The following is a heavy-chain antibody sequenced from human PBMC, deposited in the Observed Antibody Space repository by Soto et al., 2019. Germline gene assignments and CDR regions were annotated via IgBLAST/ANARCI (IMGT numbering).Heavy chain of an antibody. J-gene: IGHJ4*02. D-gene: IGHD4-17*01. CDR2: IYYSGST. Sequence: SETLSLTCTVSGGSISSYYWSWIRQPPGKGLEWIGYIYYSGSTNYNPSLKSRVTIPVDTSKNQFSLKLSSVTAADTAVYYCARTVGVSPRLPFDYWGQGTLVTVSS. V-gene: IGHV4-59*01. CDR1: GGSISSYY. CDR3: ARTVGVSPRLPFDY.